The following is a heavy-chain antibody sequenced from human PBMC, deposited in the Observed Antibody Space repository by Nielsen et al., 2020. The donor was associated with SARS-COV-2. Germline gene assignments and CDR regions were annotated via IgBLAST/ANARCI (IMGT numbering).Heavy chain of an antibody. D-gene: IGHD6-19*01. CDR1: GFSFAEYG. V-gene: IGHV3-30*03. CDR3: ARDSSGWYMVY. J-gene: IGHJ4*02. CDR2: TSYDGGFK. Sequence: LSLTCAASGFSFAEYGMHWVRQAPGKGPEWVAVTSYDGGFKDYGNSVKGRFTISRDNSKNTLYLQMNSLRAEDTAVYYCARDSSGWYMVYWGQGTLVTVSS.